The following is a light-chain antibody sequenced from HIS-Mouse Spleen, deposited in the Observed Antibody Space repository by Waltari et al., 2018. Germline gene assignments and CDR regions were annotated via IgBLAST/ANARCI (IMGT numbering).Light chain of an antibody. CDR3: QQYYSYPPYT. CDR1: QGISSY. CDR2: AAS. V-gene: IGKV1-8*01. Sequence: AIRMTQSPASLPASTGDRGTIACRASQGISSYLAWYQQKPGKAPKLLIYAASTLQSGVPSRFSGSGSGTDFTLTISCLQSEDFATYYCQQYYSYPPYTFGQGTKLEIK. J-gene: IGKJ2*01.